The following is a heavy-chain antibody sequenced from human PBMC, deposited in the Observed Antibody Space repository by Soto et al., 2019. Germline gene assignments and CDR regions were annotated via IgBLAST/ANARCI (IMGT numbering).Heavy chain of an antibody. Sequence: QLQLQESGPGLVKPSETLSLTCTVSGGSISSDSYYWGWIRQSPEKGLEWIASISHSGSTYYNPTLKSRLIISVDTSKSQFSLKLSSVTAADTAVYYCVRLWPPPYSDALTDYTDAFDYWGQGTLVTVSS. CDR3: VRLWPPPYSDALTDYTDAFDY. V-gene: IGHV4-39*01. CDR1: GGSISSDSYY. J-gene: IGHJ4*02. D-gene: IGHD3-9*01. CDR2: ISHSGST.